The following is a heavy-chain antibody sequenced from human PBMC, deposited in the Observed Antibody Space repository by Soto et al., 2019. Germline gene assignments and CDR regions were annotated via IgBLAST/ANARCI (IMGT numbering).Heavy chain of an antibody. D-gene: IGHD2-15*01. V-gene: IGHV4-4*07. CDR1: GFSITSNY. Sequence: KPSVALSLPCRVSGFSITSNYWSWIRQSAGGGLEWMGRINTDGLSTYSPSFKSRLTMSLDTSKNQVSLRLISVTAADTAVYFCARVPVAVAAAEDSYCLDGWGQGTTVTVSS. J-gene: IGHJ6*03. CDR3: ARVPVAVAAAEDSYCLDG. CDR2: INTDGLS.